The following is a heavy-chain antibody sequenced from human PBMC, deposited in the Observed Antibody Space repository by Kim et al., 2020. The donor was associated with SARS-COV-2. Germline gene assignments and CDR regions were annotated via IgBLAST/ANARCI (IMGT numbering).Heavy chain of an antibody. CDR2: INHSGST. CDR1: GGSFSGYY. CDR3: ARVSVEENTAMALDY. D-gene: IGHD5-18*01. Sequence: SETLSLTCAVYGGSFSGYYWSWIRQPPGKGLEWIGEINHSGSTNYNPSLKSRVTISVDTSKNQFSLKLSSVTAADTAVYYCARVSVEENTAMALDYWGQGNLVTVSS. V-gene: IGHV4-34*01. J-gene: IGHJ4*02.